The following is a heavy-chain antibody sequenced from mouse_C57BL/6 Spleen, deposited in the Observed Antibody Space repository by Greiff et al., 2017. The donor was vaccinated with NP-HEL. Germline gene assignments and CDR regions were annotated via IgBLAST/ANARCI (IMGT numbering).Heavy chain of an antibody. Sequence: QVQLQQSGAELVKPGASVKMSCKASGYTFTSYWITWVKQRPGQGLEWIGDIYPGSGSTNYNEKFKSKATLTVDTSSSTAYMQLSSLTSEDSAVYYCARRGGPSSLDYWGQGTTLTVSS. CDR3: ARRGGPSSLDY. CDR1: GYTFTSYW. V-gene: IGHV1-55*01. J-gene: IGHJ2*01. D-gene: IGHD2-10*02. CDR2: IYPGSGST.